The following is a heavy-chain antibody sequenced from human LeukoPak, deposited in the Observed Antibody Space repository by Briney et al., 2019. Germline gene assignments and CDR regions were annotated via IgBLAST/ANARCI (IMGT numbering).Heavy chain of an antibody. CDR3: ARGRYFYWSFDY. V-gene: IGHV3-21*01. CDR1: GFTFSSFT. Sequence: GGSLRLSCAASGFTFSSFTMNWVRQAPGKGLEWVSSITSSSSYIYYADSVKGRFTISRDNAKNSLYLQMNSLRAEDTSVYYCARGRYFYWSFDYWGQGTLVTVSS. J-gene: IGHJ4*02. D-gene: IGHD3-9*01. CDR2: ITSSSSYI.